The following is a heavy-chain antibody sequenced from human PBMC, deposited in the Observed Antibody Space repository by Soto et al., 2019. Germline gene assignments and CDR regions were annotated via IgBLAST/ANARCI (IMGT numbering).Heavy chain of an antibody. D-gene: IGHD3-22*01. J-gene: IGHJ4*02. Sequence: RSLFWASSGFSFSSYKVNWVRQAPRKRLEGVSAIGDVDDTTYYADSVKGRLTISRDNCKNTLYSHMDSLRAEDTAVYYCAKSGCIIMIVESWGQGTLVTVSS. CDR2: IGDVDDTT. CDR1: GFSFSSYK. V-gene: IGHV3-23*01. CDR3: AKSGCIIMIVES.